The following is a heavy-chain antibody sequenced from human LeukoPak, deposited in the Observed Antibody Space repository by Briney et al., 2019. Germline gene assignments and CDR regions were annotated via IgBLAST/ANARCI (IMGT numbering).Heavy chain of an antibody. CDR3: ARGAYSSGWYVDDY. D-gene: IGHD6-19*01. CDR1: GYSFTSHG. CDR2: ISAYNGNT. Sequence: ASVKVSCKASGYSFTSHGISWVRQAPGQGLEWMGWISAYNGNTNFAQKVQGRVTMTTDTSTNTAYMELRGLRSDDTAVYYCARGAYSSGWYVDDYWGQGTLVTVSS. J-gene: IGHJ4*02. V-gene: IGHV1-18*01.